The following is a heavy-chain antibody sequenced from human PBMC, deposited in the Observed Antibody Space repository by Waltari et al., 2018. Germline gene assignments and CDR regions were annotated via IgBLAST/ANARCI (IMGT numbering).Heavy chain of an antibody. CDR2: IYHSGST. CDR1: GGSLSSSNW. Sequence: QVQLQESGPGLVKPSGTLSLTCAVSGGSLSSSNWWSWVRQPPGKGLEWIGEIYHSGSTNYNPSLKSRVTISVDKSKNQFSLKLSSVTAADTAVYYCAVDNKGIAARRGRYAFDIWGQGTMVTVSS. V-gene: IGHV4-4*02. CDR3: AVDNKGIAARRGRYAFDI. J-gene: IGHJ3*02. D-gene: IGHD6-6*01.